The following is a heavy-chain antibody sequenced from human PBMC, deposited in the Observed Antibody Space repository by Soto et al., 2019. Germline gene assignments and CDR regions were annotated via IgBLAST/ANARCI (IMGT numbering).Heavy chain of an antibody. V-gene: IGHV3-30*18. CDR2: ISYDGSNK. D-gene: IGHD6-19*01. CDR1: GFTFSSYG. CDR3: ANRLEDSGWYEYYYYGMDV. Sequence: GSLRLSCAASGFTFSSYGMHWVRQAPGKGLEWVAVISYDGSNKYYADSVKGRFTISRDNSKNTLYLQMNSLRSEDTAVYFCANRLEDSGWYEYYYYGMDVWGQGTTVTVSS. J-gene: IGHJ6*02.